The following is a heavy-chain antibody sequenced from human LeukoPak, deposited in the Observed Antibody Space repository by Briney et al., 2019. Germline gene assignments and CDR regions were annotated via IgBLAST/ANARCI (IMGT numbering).Heavy chain of an antibody. J-gene: IGHJ5*02. Sequence: GGSLRLSCAASGYTFSSYSMNWVRQAPGKGLEWVSSISSSSSYIYYADSVKGRFTISRDNAKNSLYLQMNSLRAEDTAVYYCARGLVRGVIPTPWFDPWGQGTLVTVSS. CDR1: GYTFSSYS. D-gene: IGHD3-10*01. CDR3: ARGLVRGVIPTPWFDP. V-gene: IGHV3-21*01. CDR2: ISSSSSYI.